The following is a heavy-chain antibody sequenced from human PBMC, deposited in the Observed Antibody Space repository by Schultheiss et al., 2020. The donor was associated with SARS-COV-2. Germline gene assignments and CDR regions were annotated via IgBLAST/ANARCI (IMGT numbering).Heavy chain of an antibody. J-gene: IGHJ3*02. CDR1: GYTFTSYY. Sequence: ASVKVSCKASGYTFTSYYMHWVRQAPGQGLEWMGIINPSGGSTSYAQKFQGRVTMTRNTSISTAYMELSSLRSDDTAVYYCARTVSRGYCSSTSCHAFDIWGQGTTVTVSS. CDR3: ARTVSRGYCSSTSCHAFDI. D-gene: IGHD2-2*01. CDR2: INPSGGST. V-gene: IGHV1-46*01.